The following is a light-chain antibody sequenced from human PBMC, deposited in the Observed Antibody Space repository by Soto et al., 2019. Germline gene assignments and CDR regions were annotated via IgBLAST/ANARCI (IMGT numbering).Light chain of an antibody. CDR2: DAS. V-gene: IGKV1-5*01. CDR1: QSISGW. J-gene: IGKJ1*01. CDR3: QQYNTFRT. Sequence: DIHVTQSPSTLSASVGDRVTITCRASQSISGWLAWYQQKPGKAPKLMIYDASSLESGVPSRFSGSGSGTEFTLTSSSLQPDDFATYYCQQYNTFRTFGQGTKVDIK.